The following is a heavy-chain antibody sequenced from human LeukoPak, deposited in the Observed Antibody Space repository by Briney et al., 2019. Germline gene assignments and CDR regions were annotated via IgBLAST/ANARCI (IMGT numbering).Heavy chain of an antibody. V-gene: IGHV1-69*02. J-gene: IGHJ4*02. CDR1: GGTFSSYT. CDR3: AFMPSGYGSGSSIDY. D-gene: IGHD3-10*01. CDR2: IIPILGIA. Sequence: ASVKVSXKASGGTFSSYTISWVRQAPGQGLEWMGRIIPILGIANYAQKFQGRVTITADKSTSTAYMELSSLRSEDTAVYYCAFMPSGYGSGSSIDYWGQGTLVTVSS.